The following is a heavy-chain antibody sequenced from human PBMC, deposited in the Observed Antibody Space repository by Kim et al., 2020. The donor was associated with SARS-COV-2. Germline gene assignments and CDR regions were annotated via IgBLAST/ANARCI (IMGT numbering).Heavy chain of an antibody. D-gene: IGHD1-26*01. V-gene: IGHV3-72*01. CDR1: GFSFSDHY. CDR2: IRKKSESYST. J-gene: IGHJ3*01. Sequence: GGSLRLSCVASGFSFSDHYMDWARQAPGKGLEWVGRIRKKSESYSTEYAAAVKGRFTVSRDDSKSSLYLQINGLKAEDVAVYFCTRGGFQHAYDVWGQGTVVTVSS. CDR3: TRGGFQHAYDV.